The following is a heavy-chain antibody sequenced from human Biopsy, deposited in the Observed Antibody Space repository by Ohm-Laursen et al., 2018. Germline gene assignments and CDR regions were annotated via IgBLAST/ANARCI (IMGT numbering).Heavy chain of an antibody. CDR2: NIPILGTG. J-gene: IGHJ1*01. CDR3: ATKLTGYFHH. D-gene: IGHD3-9*01. Sequence: ASVKVSCKASGYTFTSHDINWVRQATGQGLEWLGGNIPILGTGNYAQKFQDRVTVAADTSTSTATMELRSLRSDDTAVYYCATKLTGYFHHWGQGTLVIVSS. CDR1: GYTFTSHD. V-gene: IGHV1-69*06.